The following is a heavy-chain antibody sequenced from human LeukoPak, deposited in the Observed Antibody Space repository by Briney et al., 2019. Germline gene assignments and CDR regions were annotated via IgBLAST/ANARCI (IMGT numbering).Heavy chain of an antibody. CDR2: IDQSGST. Sequence: SETLSLTCTVSGYSISSGYYWGWIRQPPGKGLEWIGSIDQSGSTYYNPSLKSRVTMSVDTSKNRLSLKLSSVTAADTAVYYCARGPSGYHNTGGQGTLVTVSS. J-gene: IGHJ4*02. V-gene: IGHV4-38-2*02. D-gene: IGHD5-12*01. CDR3: ARGPSGYHNT. CDR1: GYSISSGYY.